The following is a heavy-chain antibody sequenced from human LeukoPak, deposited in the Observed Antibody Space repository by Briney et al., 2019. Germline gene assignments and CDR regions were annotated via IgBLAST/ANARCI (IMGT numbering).Heavy chain of an antibody. CDR3: ARHRTTVTDLFDY. CDR1: GGSISSSY. Sequence: SETLSLTCTVSGGSISSSYWSWIRQPPGKGLEWIGYIYYSGSTKYNPSLKSRVTISVDTSKKQFSLKLSSVTAADTAVYYCARHRTTVTDLFDYWGQGTLVTVSS. D-gene: IGHD4-11*01. V-gene: IGHV4-59*08. CDR2: IYYSGST. J-gene: IGHJ4*02.